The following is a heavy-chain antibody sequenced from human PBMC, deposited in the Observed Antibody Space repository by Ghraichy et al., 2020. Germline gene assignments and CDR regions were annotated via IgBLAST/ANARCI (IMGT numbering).Heavy chain of an antibody. CDR2: INSDGSST. V-gene: IGHV3-74*01. Sequence: GGSLRLSCAASGFTFSSYWMHWVRQAPGKGLVWVSRINSDGSSTSYADSVKGRFTISRDNAKNTLYLQMNSLRAEDTAVYYCAREYSSSRFFDYWGQGTLVTVSS. CDR1: GFTFSSYW. D-gene: IGHD6-13*01. CDR3: AREYSSSRFFDY. J-gene: IGHJ4*02.